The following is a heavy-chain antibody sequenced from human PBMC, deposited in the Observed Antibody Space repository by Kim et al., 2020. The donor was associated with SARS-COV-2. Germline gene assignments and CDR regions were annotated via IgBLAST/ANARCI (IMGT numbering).Heavy chain of an antibody. CDR3: ARAGVVPAARSGFDY. Sequence: KVQGRVTMTRDTSTSTVYMELSSLRSEDTAVYYCARAGVVPAARSGFDYWGQGTLVTVSS. J-gene: IGHJ4*02. D-gene: IGHD2-2*01. V-gene: IGHV1-46*01.